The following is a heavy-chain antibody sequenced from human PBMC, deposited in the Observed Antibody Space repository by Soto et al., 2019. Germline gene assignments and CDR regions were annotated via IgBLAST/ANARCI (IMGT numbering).Heavy chain of an antibody. CDR2: ISWDGGST. Sequence: EVQLVESGGVVVQPGGSLRLSCAASGFTFDDYTMHWGRQAPGKGLEWVSLISWDGGSTYYADSVKGRFTISRDNSKNSLYLQMNSLRTEDNALYYCAKDYSAGSGSYPFYGMDVWGQGTTVTVSS. J-gene: IGHJ6*02. CDR3: AKDYSAGSGSYPFYGMDV. CDR1: GFTFDDYT. D-gene: IGHD3-10*01. V-gene: IGHV3-43*01.